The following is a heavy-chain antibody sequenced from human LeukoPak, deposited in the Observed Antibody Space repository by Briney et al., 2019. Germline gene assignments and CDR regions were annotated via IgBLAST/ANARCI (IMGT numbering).Heavy chain of an antibody. CDR1: GFTFSSYG. CDR3: AKDLALYYYDSSGPDY. D-gene: IGHD3-22*01. V-gene: IGHV3-33*06. Sequence: GRSLRLSCAASGFTFSSYGMHWVRQAPGKGLEWVAFIWYDGSKQYYADPVKGRFTISRDNSKNTLYLQMNSLRAEDTAVYYCAKDLALYYYDSSGPDYWGQGTLVTVSS. CDR2: IWYDGSKQ. J-gene: IGHJ4*02.